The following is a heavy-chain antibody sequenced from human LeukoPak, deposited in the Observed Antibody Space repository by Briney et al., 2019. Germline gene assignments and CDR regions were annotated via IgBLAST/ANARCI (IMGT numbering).Heavy chain of an antibody. J-gene: IGHJ6*02. Sequence: GGSLRLSCAASGFTFSSYWMSWVRQAPGKGLEWVANIKQDGSEKYYVDSVKGRFTISRDNAKNSLYLQMSSLRAEDTAVYSCARDGDDYYYGMDVWGQGTTVTVSS. CDR3: ARDGDDYYYGMDV. CDR1: GFTFSSYW. V-gene: IGHV3-7*01. CDR2: IKQDGSEK. D-gene: IGHD7-27*01.